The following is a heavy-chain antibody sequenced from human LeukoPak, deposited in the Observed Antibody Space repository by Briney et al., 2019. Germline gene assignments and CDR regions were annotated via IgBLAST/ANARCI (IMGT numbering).Heavy chain of an antibody. CDR2: ISSSGSTI. V-gene: IGHV3-48*03. Sequence: GGSLRLSCAASGFTFSSYEMNWVRQAPGKGLEWVSYISSSGSTIYYADSVKGRFTISRDNAKNSLYLQMNSLRAEDTAVYYCARVGGGSSTSWQGVNYFDYWGQGTLVTVSS. CDR1: GFTFSSYE. CDR3: ARVGGGSSTSWQGVNYFDY. D-gene: IGHD2-2*01. J-gene: IGHJ4*02.